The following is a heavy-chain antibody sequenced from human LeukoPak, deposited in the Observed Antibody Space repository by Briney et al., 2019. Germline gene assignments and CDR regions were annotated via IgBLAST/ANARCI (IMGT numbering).Heavy chain of an antibody. Sequence: GASVKVSCKASGYTFTSYYMHWVRQAPGQGLEWMGIINPSGGSTSYAQKFQGRVTMTRDMSTSTVYVELSSLRSEDTAVYYCARDYYDSSGYPTFDYWGQGTLVTVSS. D-gene: IGHD3-22*01. V-gene: IGHV1-46*01. J-gene: IGHJ4*02. CDR1: GYTFTSYY. CDR3: ARDYYDSSGYPTFDY. CDR2: INPSGGST.